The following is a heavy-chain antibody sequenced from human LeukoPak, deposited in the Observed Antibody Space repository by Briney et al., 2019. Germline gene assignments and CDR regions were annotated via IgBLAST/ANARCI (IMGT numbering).Heavy chain of an antibody. J-gene: IGHJ6*04. Sequence: PSETLSLTCPGYGGSFSDYYWTWIRQSPGKGLEWIGEINHSGSPNFNPSLTSRVTMSLDTSKKQFSLKLSSVTAADTAVYYCVRHYYYGSFSRMDVWGKGITVTVTS. CDR2: INHSGSP. CDR1: GGSFSDYY. V-gene: IGHV4-34*01. D-gene: IGHD3-10*01. CDR3: VRHYYYGSFSRMDV.